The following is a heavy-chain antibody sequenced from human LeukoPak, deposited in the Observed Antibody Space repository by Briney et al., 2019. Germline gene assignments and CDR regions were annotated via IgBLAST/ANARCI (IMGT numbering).Heavy chain of an antibody. CDR1: GASVSSSTDY. V-gene: IGHV4-39*07. J-gene: IGHJ4*02. D-gene: IGHD4-17*01. Sequence: NSSETLSLTCTVSGASVSSSTDYWGWIRQPPGKGLEWIANIYYSGSTKYNPALKSRVTVSIDSSKNQFSLNLISVTAADTAVYYCARGTVTMDYWGRGTLVTVSS. CDR3: ARGTVTMDY. CDR2: IYYSGST.